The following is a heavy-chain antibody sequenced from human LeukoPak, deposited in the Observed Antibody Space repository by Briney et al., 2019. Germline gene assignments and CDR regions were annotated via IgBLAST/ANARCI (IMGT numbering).Heavy chain of an antibody. CDR3: SRLGGSGYLFYYRAYYFDY. D-gene: IGHD3-10*01. CDR1: GGSISSSSYY. V-gene: IGHV4-39*01. J-gene: IGHJ4*02. CDR2: IYFSGGT. Sequence: SETLSLTCTVSGGSISSSSYYWGWVRQPPGKGLEWIGSIYFSGGTYYIPSLKSRVTISVDTSKFQFSLELSSVTAADTAVYYCSRLGGSGYLFYYRAYYFDYWGQGTLVTVSS.